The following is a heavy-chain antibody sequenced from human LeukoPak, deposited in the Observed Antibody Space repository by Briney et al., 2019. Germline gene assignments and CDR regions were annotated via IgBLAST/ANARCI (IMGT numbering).Heavy chain of an antibody. CDR2: ISGSGGST. D-gene: IGHD1-1*01. J-gene: IGHJ4*02. CDR1: GFTFSSYA. V-gene: IGHV3-23*01. CDR3: AKDMESLLTHFDY. Sequence: PGGSLRLSCAASGFTFSSYAMSWVRQAPGKGLEWVSAISGSGGSTYYADSVKGRFTISRDNSKNTLYLQLNSLRAEDTAIYYCAKDMESLLTHFDYWGQGTLVTVSS.